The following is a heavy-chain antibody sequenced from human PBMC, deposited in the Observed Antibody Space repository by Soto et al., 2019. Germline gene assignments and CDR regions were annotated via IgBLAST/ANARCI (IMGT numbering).Heavy chain of an antibody. V-gene: IGHV4-59*01. Sequence: PSETLSLTCSVSNGSISSGYWTWIRQPPGKGLEWIGYIYYGGSINYNPSLKSRVIISVDTAKNQFSLSLSSVTAADTAVYYCTGAYYDISGYSLDPWGQGTSVTVSS. J-gene: IGHJ5*02. CDR3: TGAYYDISGYSLDP. CDR2: IYYGGSI. D-gene: IGHD3-22*01. CDR1: NGSISSGY.